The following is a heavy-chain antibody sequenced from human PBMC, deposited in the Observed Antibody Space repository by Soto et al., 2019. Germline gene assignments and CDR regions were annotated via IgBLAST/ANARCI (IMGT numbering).Heavy chain of an antibody. V-gene: IGHV1-69*06. CDR2: IIPIFGTA. D-gene: IGHD3-22*01. Sequence: SVKVSCKASGGTLSSYAISWVRQAPGQGLEWMGGIIPIFGTANYAQKFQGRVTITADKSTSTAYMELSSLRSEDTAVYYCASNHYYDSSGYPGDPGWGQGTLVTVSS. CDR3: ASNHYYDSSGYPGDPG. J-gene: IGHJ4*02. CDR1: GGTLSSYA.